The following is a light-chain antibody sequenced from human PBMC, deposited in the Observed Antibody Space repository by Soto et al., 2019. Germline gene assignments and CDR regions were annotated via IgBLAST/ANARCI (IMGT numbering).Light chain of an antibody. CDR2: EVS. J-gene: IGLJ2*01. Sequence: QSVLTQPASVSGSPGQSITISCTGTSSDVGGYNYVSWYQQHPGKAPKLMIYEVSNRPSGVSNRFSGSKSGNTASLTISGLQAEDEAGYYCSSYTSSSTPVVFGGGTKLTDL. CDR1: SSDVGGYNY. V-gene: IGLV2-14*01. CDR3: SSYTSSSTPVV.